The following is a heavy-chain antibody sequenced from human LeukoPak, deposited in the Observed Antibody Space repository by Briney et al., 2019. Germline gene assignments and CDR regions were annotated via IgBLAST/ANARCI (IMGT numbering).Heavy chain of an antibody. V-gene: IGHV1-46*01. CDR3: ARFPKGFWSGYSRGSGNYFDY. CDR2: INPSGGST. D-gene: IGHD3-3*01. CDR1: GYTFTSYY. J-gene: IGHJ4*02. Sequence: ASVKVSCKASGYTFTSYYMHWVRQAPGQGLEWMGIINPSGGSTSYAQKFQGRVTMTRDMSTSTVYMELSSLRSEDTAVYYCARFPKGFWSGYSRGSGNYFDYWGQGTLVTVSS.